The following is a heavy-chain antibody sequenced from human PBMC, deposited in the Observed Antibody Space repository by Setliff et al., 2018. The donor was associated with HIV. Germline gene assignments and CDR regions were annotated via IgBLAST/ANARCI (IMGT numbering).Heavy chain of an antibody. CDR3: ARGGGLKPFGYQLDY. CDR2: LSRSGTV. J-gene: IGHJ4*02. Sequence: LRLSCAASGFTLSRYDMNWVRQAPGKGLEWVSYLSRSGTVYYADSVKGRFTVSGDEAKNSHFLQMNSLRAEDTAVYYCARGGGLKPFGYQLDYWGQGTLVTVSS. V-gene: IGHV3-48*03. CDR1: GFTLSRYD. D-gene: IGHD2-2*01.